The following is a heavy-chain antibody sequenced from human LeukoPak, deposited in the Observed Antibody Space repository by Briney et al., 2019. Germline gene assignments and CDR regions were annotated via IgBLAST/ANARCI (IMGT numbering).Heavy chain of an antibody. CDR2: ISSASTYI. V-gene: IGHV3-21*01. CDR3: ARLVWDTTLADGDIDS. D-gene: IGHD5-18*01. Sequence: GGSLRLSCAASGFSVSSHHMSWVRQAQGKGLEWVSSISSASTYIYYADSVKGRFTISRDNAKNSLYLQMNSLRAEDTAMYYCARLVWDTTLADGDIDSWGQGTLLIVSS. CDR1: GFSVSSHH. J-gene: IGHJ4*02.